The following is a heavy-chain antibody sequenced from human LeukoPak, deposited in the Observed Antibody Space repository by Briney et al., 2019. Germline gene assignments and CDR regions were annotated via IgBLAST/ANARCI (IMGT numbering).Heavy chain of an antibody. Sequence: GGSLRLSCAASGFTFSDYYMNWIRQAPGRGPEWVANVNRDGSETYYLDSVKGRFTISKDNAKNSLYLQMNSLRAEDTALYHCARNNGMDVWGQGTTVIVSS. CDR3: ARNNGMDV. J-gene: IGHJ6*02. CDR1: GFTFSDYY. CDR2: VNRDGSET. V-gene: IGHV3-7*03.